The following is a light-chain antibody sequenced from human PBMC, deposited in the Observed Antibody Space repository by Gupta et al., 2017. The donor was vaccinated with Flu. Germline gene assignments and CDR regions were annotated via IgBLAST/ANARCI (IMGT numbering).Light chain of an antibody. CDR1: SRDGGGYNY. CDR2: EVS. Sequence: TSRDGGGYNYVSWFQQHPGKAPKLMIYEVSHRPSGVSDRVSGSKSGNTASLTISGLQAEDEADYYCSSYTSSSTVVFGGGTKLTVL. V-gene: IGLV2-14*01. CDR3: SSYTSSSTVV. J-gene: IGLJ2*01.